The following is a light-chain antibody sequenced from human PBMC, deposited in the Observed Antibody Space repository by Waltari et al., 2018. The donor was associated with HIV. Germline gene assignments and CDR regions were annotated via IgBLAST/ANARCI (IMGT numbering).Light chain of an antibody. CDR2: WAS. J-gene: IGKJ4*01. CDR3: QQYYSTPLT. Sequence: DIVMTQSPDSLAVSLGERATINCKSSQSVLYSSNSKNFLAWYQQKPRQPPKPLIYWASTRDSGVPDRFSGSGSGTDFTLTISSLQAEDVAVYYCQQYYSTPLTFGGGTKVEIK. CDR1: QSVLYSSNSKNF. V-gene: IGKV4-1*01.